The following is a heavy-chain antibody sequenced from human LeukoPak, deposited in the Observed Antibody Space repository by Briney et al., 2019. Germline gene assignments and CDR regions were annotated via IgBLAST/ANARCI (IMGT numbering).Heavy chain of an antibody. CDR2: INSDGDGT. CDR3: VKTPYSSTWYVGDY. D-gene: IGHD2/OR15-2a*01. Sequence: GGSLRLSCSASGFTFSSYAMHWVRQAAGEGLEYVSAINSDGDGTYYADSVKGRFTISRDNSKNTLYLQMSSLRPEDSAVYYCVKTPYSSTWYVGDYWGQGTLVTVSS. J-gene: IGHJ4*02. V-gene: IGHV3-64D*06. CDR1: GFTFSSYA.